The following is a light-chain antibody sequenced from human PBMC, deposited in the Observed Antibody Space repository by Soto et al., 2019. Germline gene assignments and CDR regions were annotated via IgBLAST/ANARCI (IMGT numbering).Light chain of an antibody. Sequence: DIQMTKSPSSLSASVGDRITITCRASHSIDNYLSWYQLKPGKAPRLLIYAASNLQRGVPSRFTGSGSGTDFTLTINNLQPDDFAVYYCQQCFSIPPTFGHGTKVETK. J-gene: IGKJ1*01. CDR2: AAS. V-gene: IGKV1-39*01. CDR3: QQCFSIPPT. CDR1: HSIDNY.